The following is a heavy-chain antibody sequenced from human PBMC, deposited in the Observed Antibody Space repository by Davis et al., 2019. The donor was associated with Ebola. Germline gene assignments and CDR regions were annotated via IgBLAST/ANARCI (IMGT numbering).Heavy chain of an antibody. CDR1: GFTFSNYY. J-gene: IGHJ4*02. Sequence: PGGSLRLSCAASGFTFSNYYMSWVRQAPGKGLEWVGKIKQDGSEKHYVDSVKGRFTISRDNAKNSLHLQMDSLRAEDTAVYYCAREAAHCGGDCHDYWGQGTLVTVSS. CDR3: AREAAHCGGDCHDY. D-gene: IGHD2-21*01. CDR2: IKQDGSEK. V-gene: IGHV3-7*01.